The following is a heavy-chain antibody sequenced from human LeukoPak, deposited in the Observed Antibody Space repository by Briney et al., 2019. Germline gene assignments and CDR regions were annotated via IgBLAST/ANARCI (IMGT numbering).Heavy chain of an antibody. CDR3: ARQPNRYFGMDV. Sequence: GESLQISCKGSGSSFTNYWIGWVPAKGLEWMGIIYPGGSDSRYSPSFQGQVTISADKSITTAYLQWSSLKASDTAMYYCARQPNRYFGMDVWGQGTTVTVSS. CDR2: IYPGGSDS. V-gene: IGHV5-51*01. CDR1: GSSFTNYW. J-gene: IGHJ6*02.